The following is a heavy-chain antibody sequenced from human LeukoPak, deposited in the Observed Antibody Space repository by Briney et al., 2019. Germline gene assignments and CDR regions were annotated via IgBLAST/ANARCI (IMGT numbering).Heavy chain of an antibody. D-gene: IGHD6-6*01. J-gene: IGHJ3*02. Sequence: ASVKVSCKASGYTFTSYAMHWVRQATGQGLEWMGWMNPNSGNTGYAQKFQGRVTMTRNTSISTAYMELSSLRSEDTAVYYCASHTSSRAFDIWGQGTMVTVSS. CDR1: GYTFTSYA. CDR3: ASHTSSRAFDI. V-gene: IGHV1-8*02. CDR2: MNPNSGNT.